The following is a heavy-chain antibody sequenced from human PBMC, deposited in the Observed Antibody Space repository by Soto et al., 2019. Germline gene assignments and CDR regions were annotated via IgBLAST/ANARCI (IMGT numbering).Heavy chain of an antibody. V-gene: IGHV4-39*01. CDR1: GGSISSSSYY. J-gene: IGHJ6*02. D-gene: IGHD3-16*01. Sequence: QLQLQESVPGLVKPSETLSLTCTVSGGSISSSSYYWGWIRQPPGKGLEWIGSIYYSGYTYYNPSLKRRVTISVDTSKHQFSLKLSSVTAADPAVYYCARHNGPLYVGYYYDMDVWGQGTTVTVSS. CDR2: IYYSGYT. CDR3: ARHNGPLYVGYYYDMDV.